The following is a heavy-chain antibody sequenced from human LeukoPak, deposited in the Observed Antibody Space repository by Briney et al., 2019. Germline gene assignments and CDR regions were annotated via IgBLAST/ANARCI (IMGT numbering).Heavy chain of an antibody. D-gene: IGHD3-22*01. Sequence: SETLSLTCAVYGGSFGGYYWSWVRQPPGKGLEWIGEIYHSGSTNYNPSLKSRVTISVDKSKNQFSLKLSSVTAADTAVYYCASQPPYYYDSSGNNWFDPWGQGTLVTVSS. CDR3: ASQPPYYYDSSGNNWFDP. CDR1: GGSFGGYY. V-gene: IGHV4-34*01. J-gene: IGHJ5*02. CDR2: IYHSGST.